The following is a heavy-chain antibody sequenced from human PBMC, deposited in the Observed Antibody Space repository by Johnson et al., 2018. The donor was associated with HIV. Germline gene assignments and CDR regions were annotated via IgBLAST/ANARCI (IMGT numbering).Heavy chain of an antibody. CDR3: ARVATFGVVISDGFDI. J-gene: IGHJ3*02. D-gene: IGHD3-3*01. CDR2: IWFDGNTE. V-gene: IGHV3-33*01. CDR1: GFTFSNYG. Sequence: VQLVESGGGVVQPGRSLRLSCAASGFTFSNYGMHWVRQAPGKGLEWVAIIWFDGNTEYYADSVKGRFTISRDNSKNTLYLQMNSLRSEDTAVYYCARVATFGVVISDGFDIWGQGTMVTVSS.